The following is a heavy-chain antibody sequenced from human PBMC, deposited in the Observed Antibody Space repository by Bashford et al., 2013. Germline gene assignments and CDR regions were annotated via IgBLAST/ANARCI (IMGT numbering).Heavy chain of an antibody. D-gene: IGHD2-2*01. CDR1: GFTFTNSA. CDR3: ARDWWARYCSSLSCTTFDN. J-gene: IGHJ4*02. V-gene: IGHV1-58*01. CDR2: IVVGSGNT. Sequence: SVKVSCKASGFTFTNSAVQWVRQARGQRLEWIGWIVVGSGNTKYAQKFQERVTITRDMSTSTAYMQLSSLRSEDTAVYYCARDWWARYCSSLSCTTFDNWGQGTLVTVSS.